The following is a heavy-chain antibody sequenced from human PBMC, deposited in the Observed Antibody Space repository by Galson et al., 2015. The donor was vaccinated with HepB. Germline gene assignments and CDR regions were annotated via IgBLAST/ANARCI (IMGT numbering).Heavy chain of an antibody. J-gene: IGHJ6*02. CDR1: GGSISSSY. CDR3: ARARDQTTPDCGGDCYLYYYYGMDV. V-gene: IGHV4-59*01. D-gene: IGHD2-21*02. CDR2: IYYSGST. Sequence: SETLSLTCTVSGGSISSSYWSWIRQPPGKGLEWIGYIYYSGSTNYNPSLKSRVTISVDTSKNQFSLKLSSVTAADTAVYYCARARDQTTPDCGGDCYLYYYYGMDVWGQGTTVTVSS.